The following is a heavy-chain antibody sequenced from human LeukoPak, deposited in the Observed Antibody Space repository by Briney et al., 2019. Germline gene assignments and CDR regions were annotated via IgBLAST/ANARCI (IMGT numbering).Heavy chain of an antibody. D-gene: IGHD3-22*01. CDR2: INHSGST. V-gene: IGHV4-34*01. Sequence: SETLSLTCAVYGGSFSGYYWSWIRQPPGKGLEWIGEINHSGSTNYNPSLKSRVTISLDTSKNQFFLKLSSVTAADTAVYYCAKINYYDSSGYLPTQYWGQGTLVTVSS. CDR3: AKINYYDSSGYLPTQY. CDR1: GGSFSGYY. J-gene: IGHJ1*01.